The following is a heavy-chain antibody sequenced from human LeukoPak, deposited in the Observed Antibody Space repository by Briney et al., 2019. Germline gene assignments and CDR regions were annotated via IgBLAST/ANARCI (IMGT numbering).Heavy chain of an antibody. CDR2: ISSSSSYI. CDR1: GFTFSSYS. V-gene: IGHV3-21*01. D-gene: IGHD6-6*01. J-gene: IGHJ5*02. CDR3: ARDFQATSIAARWFDP. Sequence: TSGGSLRLSCAASGFTFSSYSMNWVRQAPGKGLEWVSSISSSSSYIYYADSVKGRFTISRDNAKNSLYLQMNSLRAEDTAVYYCARDFQATSIAARWFDPWGQGTLVTVSS.